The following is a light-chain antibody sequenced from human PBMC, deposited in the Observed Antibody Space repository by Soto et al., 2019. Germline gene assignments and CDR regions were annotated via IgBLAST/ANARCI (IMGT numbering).Light chain of an antibody. J-gene: IGKJ2*01. CDR3: QQYGSSATYT. CDR1: QSVSSSY. V-gene: IGKV3-20*01. CDR2: GAS. Sequence: EIVLTQSPGTLSLSPGERATLSCRASQSVSSSYLAWYQQKPGQSPRLLIYGASSRATGIPDRFSDSVSGTDFTLTISRLEPEHFAVYYCQQYGSSATYTFVQGTKLQIK.